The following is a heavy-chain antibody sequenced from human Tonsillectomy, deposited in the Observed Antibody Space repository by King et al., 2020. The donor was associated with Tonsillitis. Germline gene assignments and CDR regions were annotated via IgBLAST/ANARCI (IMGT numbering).Heavy chain of an antibody. CDR2: ISYDGSNK. D-gene: IGHD3-22*01. Sequence: VQLVESGGGVVQPGRSLRLSCAASGFTFSSYAMHWVRQAPGKGLEWVAVISYDGSNKYYADSVKGRFTISRDNSKNTLYLQMNSLRAEDTAVYYCARVVIVEFDYWGQGTLVTVSS. CDR1: GFTFSSYA. J-gene: IGHJ4*02. V-gene: IGHV3-30-3*01. CDR3: ARVVIVEFDY.